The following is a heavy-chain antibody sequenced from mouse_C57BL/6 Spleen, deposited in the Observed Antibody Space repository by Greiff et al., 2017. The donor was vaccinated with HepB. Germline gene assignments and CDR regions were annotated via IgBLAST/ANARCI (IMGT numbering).Heavy chain of an antibody. CDR2: INPSSGYT. D-gene: IGHD1-1*01. J-gene: IGHJ1*03. CDR1: GYTFTSYW. V-gene: IGHV1-7*01. Sequence: QVQLKESGAELAKPGASVKLSCKASGYTFTSYWMHWVKQRPGRGLEWIGYINPSSGYTKYNQKFKDKATLTADKSSSTAYMQLSSLTYEDSAVYYCARALYGSSVHWYFGVWGTGTTVTVSS. CDR3: ARALYGSSVHWYFGV.